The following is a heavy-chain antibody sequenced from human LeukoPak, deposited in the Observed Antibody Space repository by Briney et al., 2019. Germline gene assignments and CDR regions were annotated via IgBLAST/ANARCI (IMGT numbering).Heavy chain of an antibody. J-gene: IGHJ6*03. V-gene: IGHV4-4*07. D-gene: IGHD4-17*01. CDR3: EREPTVTLWDYYMDV. Sequence: SETLSLTCTVSGGSISSNYWSWIRQPAGKGLEWIGRIYISGSTNYNPSLKRRVTMSVDTSKNQFSLNLSSVTAADTAVYYCEREPTVTLWDYYMDVWGKGTTVTISS. CDR1: GGSISSNY. CDR2: IYISGST.